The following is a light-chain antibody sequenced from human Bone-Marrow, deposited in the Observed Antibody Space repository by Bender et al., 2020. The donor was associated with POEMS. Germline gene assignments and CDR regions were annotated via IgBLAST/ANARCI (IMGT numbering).Light chain of an antibody. Sequence: QSALTQPASVSGSPGQSITISCTGTSSDVGTYNLVSWYQKHPGKAPKLIIYDVSERPSGVSNRWSGSKSGNTASLTISGLQAEDEADYYCCSYAGSGMIFGGGTKLTVL. CDR3: CSYAGSGMI. V-gene: IGLV2-23*02. J-gene: IGLJ2*01. CDR2: DVS. CDR1: SSDVGTYNL.